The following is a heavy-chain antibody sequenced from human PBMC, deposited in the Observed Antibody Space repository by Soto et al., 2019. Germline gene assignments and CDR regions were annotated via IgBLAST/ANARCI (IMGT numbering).Heavy chain of an antibody. D-gene: IGHD5-12*01. Sequence: PSETLSLTCNVSGGSIYTYYWNWIRQSPGKGLEWIGYTSDGGSTNYNPSLKSRVTISVDTSKNQFSLKLSSVTAADTAVYYCARAGTQWLRPRGWFDPWGQGTLVTVSS. J-gene: IGHJ5*02. CDR1: GGSIYTYY. CDR3: ARAGTQWLRPRGWFDP. V-gene: IGHV4-59*01. CDR2: TSDGGST.